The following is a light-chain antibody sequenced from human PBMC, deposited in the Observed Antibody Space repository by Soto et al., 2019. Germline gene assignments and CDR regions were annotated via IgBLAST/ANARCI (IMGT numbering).Light chain of an antibody. CDR1: QSISSW. Sequence: DIQMTQSPSTLSASVGDRVTITCRASQSISSWLAWYQQKPGKAPKLLIYKASSLEGGVPSRFSGSGSGTDFHLNISSLQPDDFATYYCQQYHSYSLTFGGGTKVDIK. CDR3: QQYHSYSLT. J-gene: IGKJ4*01. CDR2: KAS. V-gene: IGKV1-5*03.